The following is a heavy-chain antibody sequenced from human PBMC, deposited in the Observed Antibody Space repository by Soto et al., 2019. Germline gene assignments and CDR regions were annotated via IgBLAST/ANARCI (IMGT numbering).Heavy chain of an antibody. J-gene: IGHJ5*02. CDR1: GFTFSNYA. CDR3: PKDLWAPYFNWFDP. D-gene: IGHD2-21*01. CDR2: ISGSGNTI. V-gene: IGHV3-23*01. Sequence: PWGSLRLSCAASGFTFSNYAMNCVRQAPGKGPEWVSAISGSGNTIYYADSVKGRFTISRDNSKNTLYLQRNSLRAEDTAIYYCPKDLWAPYFNWFDPWGQGTLVAVSA.